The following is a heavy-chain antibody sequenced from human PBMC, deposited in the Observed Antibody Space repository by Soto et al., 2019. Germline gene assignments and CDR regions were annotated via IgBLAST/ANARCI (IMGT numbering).Heavy chain of an antibody. CDR2: IYYSGST. CDR1: GGSISSYY. D-gene: IGHD4-17*01. Sequence: ETLSLTCTVSGGSISSYYWSWIRQPPGKGLEWIGYIYYSGSTNYNPSLKSRVTISVDTSKNQFSLKLSSVTAADTAVYYCATHYGDYGYFQHWGQGTLVTVSS. J-gene: IGHJ1*01. CDR3: ATHYGDYGYFQH. V-gene: IGHV4-59*08.